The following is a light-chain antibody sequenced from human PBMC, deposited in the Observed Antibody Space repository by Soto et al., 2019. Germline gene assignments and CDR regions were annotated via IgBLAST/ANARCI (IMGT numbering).Light chain of an antibody. CDR2: GAS. V-gene: IGKV3-20*01. J-gene: IGKJ5*01. CDR1: QSVSGSF. Sequence: EIVLTQSPATLSLSPGERATLSCRASQSVSGSFLAWYQQKPGQAPRVXIYGASSRATGIPDRFSGSGSGTEFSLTISRLEPEDFEVYYCQQYGSSPITFGRGTRLEI. CDR3: QQYGSSPIT.